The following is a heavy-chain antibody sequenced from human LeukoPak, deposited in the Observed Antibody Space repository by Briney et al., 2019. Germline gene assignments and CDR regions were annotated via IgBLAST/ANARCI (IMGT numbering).Heavy chain of an antibody. CDR3: AREGSITMVRGVTNDAFDI. V-gene: IGHV1-2*02. Sequence: ASVKVSCKASGYTFTCYYMHWVRQAPGQGLEWMGWINPNSGGTNYAQKFQGRVTMTRDTSISTAYMELSRLRSDDTAVYYCAREGSITMVRGVTNDAFDIWGQGTMVTVSS. J-gene: IGHJ3*02. D-gene: IGHD3-10*01. CDR1: GYTFTCYY. CDR2: INPNSGGT.